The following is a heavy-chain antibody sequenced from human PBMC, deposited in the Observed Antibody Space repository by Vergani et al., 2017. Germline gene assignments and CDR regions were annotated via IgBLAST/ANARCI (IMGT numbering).Heavy chain of an antibody. CDR2: INHSGST. CDR1: GGSFSGYY. Sequence: QVQLQQWGAGLLKPSETLSLTCAVYGGSFSGYYWSWIRQPPGKGLEWIGEINHSGSTNYNPSLKSRVTISVDTSKNQFSLKLGSVTAADTAVYYCALDCSSTSCRKGGDYWGQGTLVTVSS. D-gene: IGHD2-2*01. V-gene: IGHV4-34*01. J-gene: IGHJ4*02. CDR3: ALDCSSTSCRKGGDY.